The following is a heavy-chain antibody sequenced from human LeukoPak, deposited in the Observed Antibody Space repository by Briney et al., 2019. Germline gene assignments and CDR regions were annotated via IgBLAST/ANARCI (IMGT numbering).Heavy chain of an antibody. CDR3: ARGPYYYGSGSYYYYYYYGMDV. J-gene: IGHJ6*02. V-gene: IGHV4-30-4*01. D-gene: IGHD3-10*01. CDR1: GGSISSGDYY. CDR2: IYYSGST. Sequence: SETLSLTCTVSGGSISSGDYYWSWTRQPPGKGLEWIGYIYYSGSTYYNPSLKSRVTISVDTSKNQFSLKLSSVTAADTAVYYCARGPYYYGSGSYYYYYYYGMDVWGQGTTVTVSS.